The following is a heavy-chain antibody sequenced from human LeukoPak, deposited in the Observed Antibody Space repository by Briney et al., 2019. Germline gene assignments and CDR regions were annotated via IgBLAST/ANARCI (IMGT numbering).Heavy chain of an antibody. J-gene: IGHJ4*02. CDR2: IYYSGST. D-gene: IGHD3-22*01. Sequence: PSETLSLTCTVSGGSISSYYWSWIRQPPGKGLEWIGYIYYSGSTNYNPSLKSRVTISVDTSKNQFSLKLSSVTAADTAVYYCARAISYSDYYDSSGYSYYFDYWGQGTLVTVSS. CDR3: ARAISYSDYYDSSGYSYYFDY. CDR1: GGSISSYY. V-gene: IGHV4-59*01.